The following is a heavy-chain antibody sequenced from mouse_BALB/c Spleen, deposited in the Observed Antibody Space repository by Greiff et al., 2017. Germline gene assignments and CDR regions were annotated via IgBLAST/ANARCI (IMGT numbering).Heavy chain of an antibody. CDR3: ARYDGYYHYAMDY. CDR1: GYSITSDYA. CDR2: ISYSGST. V-gene: IGHV3-2*02. J-gene: IGHJ4*01. D-gene: IGHD2-3*01. Sequence: EVQLVESGPGLVKPSQSLSLTCTVTGYSITSDYAWNWIRQFPGNKLEWMGYISYSGSTSYNPSLKSRISITRDTSKNQFFLQLNSVTTEDTATYYCARYDGYYHYAMDYWGQGTSVTVSS.